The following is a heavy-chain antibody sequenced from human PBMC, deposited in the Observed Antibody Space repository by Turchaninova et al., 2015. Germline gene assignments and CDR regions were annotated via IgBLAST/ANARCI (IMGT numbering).Heavy chain of an antibody. Sequence: QVQLVQSGAEVKKPGASMKVSCKTSGYTFTNYYIHWVRQAPGQGLEWMGRINPDRGGTNYAKKFQDRVTMTRDTSITTAYMELSSLRSDDTAVYYCARDLSLCSGGDCYPMSEYLQHWGQGTLVTVSS. CDR3: ARDLSLCSGGDCYPMSEYLQH. V-gene: IGHV1-2*06. D-gene: IGHD2-21*01. CDR2: INPDRGGT. J-gene: IGHJ1*01. CDR1: GYTFTNYY.